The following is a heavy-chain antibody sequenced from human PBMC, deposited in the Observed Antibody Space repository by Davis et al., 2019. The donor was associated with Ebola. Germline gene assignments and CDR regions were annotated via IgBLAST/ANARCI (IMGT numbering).Heavy chain of an antibody. CDR3: ARRNYYGSGSQYSHFDY. V-gene: IGHV5-51*01. D-gene: IGHD3-10*01. CDR1: GYTFTNYR. Sequence: GESLKISCEGSGYTFTNYRIAWVRLLPGTGLEWIGIIHPGDSETRYSPSFQGQVTISADKSINTAYLQWSGLKASDTAVYYCARRNYYGSGSQYSHFDYWGQGTLVTVSS. CDR2: IHPGDSET. J-gene: IGHJ4*02.